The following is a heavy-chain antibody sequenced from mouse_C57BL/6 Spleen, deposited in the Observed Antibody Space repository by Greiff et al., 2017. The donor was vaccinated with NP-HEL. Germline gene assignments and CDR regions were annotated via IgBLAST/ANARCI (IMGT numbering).Heavy chain of an antibody. Sequence: EVKLVESEGGLVQPGSSMKLSCTASGFTFSDYYMAWVRQVPEKGLEWVANINYDGSSTYYLDSLKSRFIISRDNAKNILYLQMSSLKSEDTATYYCAREGDYHAMDYWGQGTSVTVSS. CDR3: AREGDYHAMDY. V-gene: IGHV5-16*01. CDR1: GFTFSDYY. CDR2: INYDGSST. J-gene: IGHJ4*01.